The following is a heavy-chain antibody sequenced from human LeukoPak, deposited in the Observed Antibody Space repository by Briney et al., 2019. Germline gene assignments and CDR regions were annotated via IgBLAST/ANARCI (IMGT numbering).Heavy chain of an antibody. CDR3: ARSLTMVRAYDY. J-gene: IGHJ4*02. Sequence: PGGSLRLSCAASGFTFRRYGMSWVRQAPGKGLEWVSAISGSGGSTYYADSVEGRFTISRDNSKNTVYLQMNSLRTEDTAMYYCARSLTMVRAYDYWGQGTLVTVSS. D-gene: IGHD3-10*01. V-gene: IGHV3-23*01. CDR1: GFTFRRYG. CDR2: ISGSGGST.